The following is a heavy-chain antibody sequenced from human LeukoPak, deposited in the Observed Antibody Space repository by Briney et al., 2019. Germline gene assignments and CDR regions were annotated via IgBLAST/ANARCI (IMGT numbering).Heavy chain of an antibody. CDR1: GYTFTSYA. J-gene: IGHJ4*02. Sequence: SVKGSCKASGYTFTSYAISWVRQAPGQGLEWMGGIIPIFGTANYAQKFQGRVTITADESTSTAYMELSSLRSEDTAVYYCARESAGYSSSLYDYWGQGTLVTVSS. V-gene: IGHV1-69*13. CDR2: IIPIFGTA. CDR3: ARESAGYSSSLYDY. D-gene: IGHD6-13*01.